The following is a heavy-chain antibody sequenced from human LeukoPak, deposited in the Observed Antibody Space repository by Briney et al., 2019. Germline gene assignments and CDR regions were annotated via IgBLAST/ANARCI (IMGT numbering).Heavy chain of an antibody. CDR3: AKDTGAWAIDY. CDR1: GFTFSSYS. Sequence: PRGSLRLSCAASGFTFSSYSMNWVRQVPGKGLDWVAYVHYDGRTIDYADSVRGRFTISRDHSKNTLYVQMSSLRVEDTAVYYCAKDTGAWAIDYWGQGTLVIVSS. J-gene: IGHJ4*02. V-gene: IGHV3-30*02. CDR2: VHYDGRTI. D-gene: IGHD4/OR15-4a*01.